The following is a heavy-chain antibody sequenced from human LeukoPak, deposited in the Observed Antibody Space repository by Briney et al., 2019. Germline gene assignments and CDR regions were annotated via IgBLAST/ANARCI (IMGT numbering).Heavy chain of an antibody. D-gene: IGHD4-17*01. J-gene: IGHJ3*02. V-gene: IGHV3-30-3*01. CDR1: GFTFSTHT. CDR2: ISYDGSNE. Sequence: GSLILSCAASGFTFSTHTMHWVRQAPGKGLEWVAGISYDGSNEFYADSVKGRFTISRDNSNNMLYLQMNSLRAEDTAVYYCAREGRDYEDAFDIWGQGTMVTVSS. CDR3: AREGRDYEDAFDI.